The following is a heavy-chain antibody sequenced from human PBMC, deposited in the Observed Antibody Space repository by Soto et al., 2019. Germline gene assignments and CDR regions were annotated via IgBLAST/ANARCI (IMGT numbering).Heavy chain of an antibody. Sequence: QVQLVQSGAEVKKPGSSVKVSCKASGGTFSSYAISWVRHAPGQVLEWMGGIIPIFGTANYAQKFQGRVTITADESTSTAYMELSSLRSEDTAVYYCATGRYCSGGSCYPFDYWGQGTLVTVSS. CDR1: GGTFSSYA. J-gene: IGHJ4*02. CDR3: ATGRYCSGGSCYPFDY. CDR2: IIPIFGTA. V-gene: IGHV1-69*12. D-gene: IGHD2-15*01.